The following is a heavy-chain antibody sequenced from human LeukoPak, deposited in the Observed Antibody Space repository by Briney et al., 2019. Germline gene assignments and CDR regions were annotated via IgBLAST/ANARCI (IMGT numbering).Heavy chain of an antibody. CDR3: ARVFFEAFEGYCSSTSCPAPLDY. CDR2: IIPIFGTA. J-gene: IGHJ4*02. V-gene: IGHV1-69*13. D-gene: IGHD2-2*01. CDR1: GYTFTSYG. Sequence: ASVKVSCKASGYTFTSYGISWVRQAPGQGLEWMGGIIPIFGTANYAQKFQGRVTITADESTSTAYMELSSLRSEDTAVYYCARVFFEAFEGYCSSTSCPAPLDYWGQGTLVTVSS.